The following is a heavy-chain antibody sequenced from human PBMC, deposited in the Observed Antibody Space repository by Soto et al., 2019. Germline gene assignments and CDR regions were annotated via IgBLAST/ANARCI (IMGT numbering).Heavy chain of an antibody. V-gene: IGHV3-23*01. J-gene: IGHJ4*02. CDR2: ISGSGIST. CDR3: AKDMGY. Sequence: PGGSLRLSCTASGFTFSNYVMSWVRQAPGRGLEWVSAISGSGISTFYADSVKGRSIISRDNSKNTLYLQMNSLEGEDTAIYYCAKDMGYWGQGTLVTSPQ. D-gene: IGHD3-10*01. CDR1: GFTFSNYV.